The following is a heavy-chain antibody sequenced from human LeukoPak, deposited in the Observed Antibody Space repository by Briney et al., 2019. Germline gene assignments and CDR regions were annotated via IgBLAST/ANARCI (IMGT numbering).Heavy chain of an antibody. V-gene: IGHV1-2*06. D-gene: IGHD1-26*01. CDR2: INSNSGGT. CDR3: ARDLLSY. CDR1: GYTFTAYY. Sequence: ASVKVSCKASGYTFTAYYIHWVRQAPGQGLEWMGRINSNSGGTNCAQRFQGRVTMTRDTSINTVSMELTGLTSDDTAVYYCARDLLSYWGQGTLVTVSS. J-gene: IGHJ4*02.